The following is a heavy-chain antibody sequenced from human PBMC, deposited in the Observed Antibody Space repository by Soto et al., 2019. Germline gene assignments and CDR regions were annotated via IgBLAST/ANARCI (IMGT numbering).Heavy chain of an antibody. Sequence: QITLKESGPTLVKPTQTLTLTCTFSGFSLSTSGVGVGWIRQPPGKALEWLALIYWDDGKRYSPSLKSRLTITKDAFKIQAXLTMTNVDPVDTATYYCAHLVLLWFGELSAEYFQHWGQGTLVTVSS. J-gene: IGHJ1*01. D-gene: IGHD3-10*01. CDR1: GFSLSTSGVG. V-gene: IGHV2-5*02. CDR2: IYWDDGK. CDR3: AHLVLLWFGELSAEYFQH.